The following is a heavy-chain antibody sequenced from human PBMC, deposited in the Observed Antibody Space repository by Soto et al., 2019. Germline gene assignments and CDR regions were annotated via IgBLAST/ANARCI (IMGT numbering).Heavy chain of an antibody. CDR2: INQSGGT. CDR3: ARTYSSSWSPFDY. CDR1: GGSFSGYY. D-gene: IGHD6-13*01. Sequence: QVQLQQWGAGLLKPSETLSLTCPVYGGSFSGYYWSWIRQPPGKGLEWIGEINQSGGTNYNPSLKSRVTISVDTSKNQFSLKLSSVTAAYTAVYYCARTYSSSWSPFDYWGQGTLVTVSS. V-gene: IGHV4-34*01. J-gene: IGHJ4*02.